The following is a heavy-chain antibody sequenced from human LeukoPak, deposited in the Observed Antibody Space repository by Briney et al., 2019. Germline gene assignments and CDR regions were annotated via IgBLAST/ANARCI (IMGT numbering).Heavy chain of an antibody. V-gene: IGHV4-38-2*01. J-gene: IGHJ4*02. Sequence: SETLSLTCAVSGYSISSGYYWGWIRQPPGEGLEWIGIIYHGGSTYYTPSLKSRLPISVDTSKNRFSLKLTSVPAAATAVHYWGSQQYHRLFGGYWGQGTLVTVSS. CDR3: GSQQYHRLFGGY. CDR2: IYHGGST. D-gene: IGHD2-2*01. CDR1: GYSISSGYY.